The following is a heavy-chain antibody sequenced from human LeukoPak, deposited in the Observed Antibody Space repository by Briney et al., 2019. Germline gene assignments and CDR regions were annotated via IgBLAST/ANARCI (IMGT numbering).Heavy chain of an antibody. V-gene: IGHV3-23*01. Sequence: GGSLRLSCAASGFTFSTYAMAWVRQAPGKGLEWVSAFSGSGETDYAAPVKGRFTISRDDSKNTLYLQMNSLKTEDTAVYYCTTDTEIAVAGTWSDYWGQGTLVTVSS. CDR2: FSGSGET. CDR1: GFTFSTYA. J-gene: IGHJ4*02. CDR3: TTDTEIAVAGTWSDY. D-gene: IGHD6-19*01.